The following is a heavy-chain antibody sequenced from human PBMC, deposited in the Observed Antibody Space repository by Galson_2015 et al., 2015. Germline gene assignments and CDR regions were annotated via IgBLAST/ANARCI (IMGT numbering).Heavy chain of an antibody. D-gene: IGHD3-3*01. J-gene: IGHJ4*02. CDR3: ARGYDVWSGDHFAS. CDR1: GFTFSTYE. Sequence: SLRLSCAASGFTFSTYEMSWVRQAPGKGLAWVSYISSSGSTIYYADSVKGRFTISRDNAKNSLYLQMDSLRAEDTAVYYCARGYDVWSGDHFASWGQGTLVTVSS. V-gene: IGHV3-48*03. CDR2: ISSSGSTI.